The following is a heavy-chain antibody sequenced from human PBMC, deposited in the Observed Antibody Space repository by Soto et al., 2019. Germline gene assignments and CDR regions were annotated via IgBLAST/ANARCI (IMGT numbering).Heavy chain of an antibody. V-gene: IGHV1-69*13. CDR1: GVTFSSYA. D-gene: IGHD5-12*01. Sequence: ASVKVSCKASGVTFSSYAISWVRQAPGQGLEWMGGIIPIFGTANYAQKFQGRVTITADESTSTAYMELSSLRSEDTAVYYCARGGYSGYDFDYWGQGTLVTVSS. J-gene: IGHJ4*02. CDR3: ARGGYSGYDFDY. CDR2: IIPIFGTA.